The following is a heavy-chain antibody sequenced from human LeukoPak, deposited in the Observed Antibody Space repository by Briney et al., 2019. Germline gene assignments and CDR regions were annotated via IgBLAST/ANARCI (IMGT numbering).Heavy chain of an antibody. V-gene: IGHV1-69*04. J-gene: IGHJ6*04. CDR2: IIPILGIA. D-gene: IGHD2-15*01. Sequence: GASVKVSCKASGGTFSSYAISWVRQAPGQGLEWMGRIIPILGIANYAQKFQGRVTITADKSTSTHYMELSSMRSEDTAVYYCASSVVVVAASHYGMDVWRKGTTVTVSS. CDR1: GGTFSSYA. CDR3: ASSVVVVAASHYGMDV.